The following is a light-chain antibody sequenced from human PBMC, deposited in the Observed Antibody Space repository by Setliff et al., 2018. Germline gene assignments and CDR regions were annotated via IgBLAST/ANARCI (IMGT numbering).Light chain of an antibody. CDR1: SSDVGGYNY. Sequence: QSALTQPPSASGSPGQSVTISCTGTSSDVGGYNYVSWYQQHPGKAPKLMIYEVSKWPSGVPDRLSGSKSGNTASLTVSGLQAEDEADYYCSSYAGSNNYVFGTGTRSPS. CDR2: EVS. J-gene: IGLJ1*01. V-gene: IGLV2-8*01. CDR3: SSYAGSNNYV.